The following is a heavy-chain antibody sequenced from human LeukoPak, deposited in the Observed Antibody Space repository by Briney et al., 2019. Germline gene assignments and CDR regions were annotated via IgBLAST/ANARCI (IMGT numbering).Heavy chain of an antibody. CDR3: ARDKYYYGSGSYYLVDY. CDR1: GFTFSSYS. Sequence: GSLRLSCAASGFTFSSYSMNWVRQAPGKGLEWVSYISSSGSTIYYADSVKGRFTISRDNAKNSLYLQMNSLRAEDTAVYYCARDKYYYGSGSYYLVDYWGQGTLVTVSS. V-gene: IGHV3-48*04. CDR2: ISSSGSTI. D-gene: IGHD3-10*01. J-gene: IGHJ4*02.